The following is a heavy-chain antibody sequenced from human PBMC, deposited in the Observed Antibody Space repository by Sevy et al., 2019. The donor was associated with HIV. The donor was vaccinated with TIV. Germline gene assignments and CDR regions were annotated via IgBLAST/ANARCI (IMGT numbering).Heavy chain of an antibody. CDR3: ATTKEYYYRRGYPFDS. CDR1: GYTLTEFS. CDR2: FDPEDGER. Sequence: ASVKVSCKVPGYTLTEFSMHWVRQAPGKGLEWMGTFDPEDGERIYSQKFQVRFTMTEDTSTHTAYMELNSLGSEDTAVYYWATTKEYYYRRGYPFDSWGQGTLVTVSS. D-gene: IGHD3-22*01. J-gene: IGHJ4*02. V-gene: IGHV1-24*01.